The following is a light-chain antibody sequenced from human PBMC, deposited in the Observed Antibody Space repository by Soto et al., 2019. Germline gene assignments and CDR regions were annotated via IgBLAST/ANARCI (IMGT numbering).Light chain of an antibody. V-gene: IGKV4-1*01. J-gene: IGKJ5*01. CDR1: QTVLYSSNNKNY. Sequence: DIVMAQSPDSLAVSLGERATINCTSSQTVLYSSNNKNYLAWYQQXPGXPPKLLIYWASTRESGVPDRFSGSGSGTDFTLTVSSLQAEDVAVYYCQQYFSTPITFGQGTRLEIK. CDR3: QQYFSTPIT. CDR2: WAS.